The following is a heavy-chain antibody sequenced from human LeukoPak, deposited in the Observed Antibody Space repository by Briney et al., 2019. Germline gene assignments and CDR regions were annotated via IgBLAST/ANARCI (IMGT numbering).Heavy chain of an antibody. CDR1: GGSISSFY. Sequence: SETLSLSCTVSGGSISSFYWGWIRQPAGKGLEWIGRIYASGNANYNPSLKSRVTMSIETSKNQFSLKVTSVTAADTAVYYCARERLLLRGVAFDIWAQGRMFTVSS. CDR2: IYASGNA. CDR3: ARERLLLRGVAFDI. J-gene: IGHJ3*02. V-gene: IGHV4-4*07. D-gene: IGHD2/OR15-2a*01.